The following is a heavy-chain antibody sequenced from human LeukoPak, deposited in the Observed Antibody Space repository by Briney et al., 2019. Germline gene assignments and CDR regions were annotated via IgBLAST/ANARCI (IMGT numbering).Heavy chain of an antibody. J-gene: IGHJ6*03. CDR1: GGSFSGYY. CDR3: ARERYCSGGSCYRGAYYYYYYMDV. Sequence: SETLSLTCAAYGGSFSGYYWSWIRQPPGKGLEWIGEINHSGSTNYNPSLKSRVTISVDTSKNQFSLKLSSVTAADTAVYYCARERYCSGGSCYRGAYYYYYYMDVWGKGTTVTVSS. CDR2: INHSGST. V-gene: IGHV4-34*01. D-gene: IGHD2-15*01.